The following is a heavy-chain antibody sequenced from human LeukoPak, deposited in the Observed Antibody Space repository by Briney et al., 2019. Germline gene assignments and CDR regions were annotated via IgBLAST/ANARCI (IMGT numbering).Heavy chain of an antibody. CDR2: MSDDGTVT. V-gene: IGHV3-74*01. CDR3: ATAYSGFAYNWFDP. D-gene: IGHD5-12*01. J-gene: IGHJ5*02. CDR1: GLPFSRSW. Sequence: GGSLRLSCEVSGLPFSRSWMHWVRQLPGRGLMWVSSMSDDGTVTTYADSVKGRFIISRDNAKNTPYLQLNSLRGEDTALYFCATAYSGFAYNWFDPWGQGTLVTVSS.